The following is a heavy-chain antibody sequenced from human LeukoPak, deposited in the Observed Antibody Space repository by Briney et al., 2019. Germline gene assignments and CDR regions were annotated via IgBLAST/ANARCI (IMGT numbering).Heavy chain of an antibody. V-gene: IGHV4-61*02. D-gene: IGHD5-18*01. CDR1: GGSISSGSYY. J-gene: IGHJ4*02. Sequence: PSETLSLPCTVSGGSISSGSYYWSWIRQPAGKGLEWIGRIYTSGSTNYNPSLKSRVTISVDTSKNQFSLKLSSVTAADTAVYYCASYRYSYGLTENDYWGQGTLVTVSS. CDR2: IYTSGST. CDR3: ASYRYSYGLTENDY.